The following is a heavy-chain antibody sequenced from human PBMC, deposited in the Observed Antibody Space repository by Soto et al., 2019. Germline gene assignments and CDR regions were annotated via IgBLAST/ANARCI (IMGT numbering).Heavy chain of an antibody. J-gene: IGHJ6*02. CDR1: GYTFTSYG. D-gene: IGHD6-13*01. V-gene: IGHV1-18*01. Sequence: QVQLVQSGAEVKKPGASVKVSCKASGYTFTSYGISWVRQAPGQGLEWMGWISAYNGNTNYAQKLQGRVTMTTDTSTSTDYMELRSLRSDDTAVYYCARGGSSWYVYYYGMDVWGQGTTVTVSS. CDR2: ISAYNGNT. CDR3: ARGGSSWYVYYYGMDV.